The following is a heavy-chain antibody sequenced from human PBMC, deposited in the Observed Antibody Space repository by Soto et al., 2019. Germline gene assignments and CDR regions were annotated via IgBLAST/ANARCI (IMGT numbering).Heavy chain of an antibody. Sequence: QVQLVESGGGVVRPGRSLRLSCAASGFTFSSYAMHWVGQALGMGLEWVAVISYDGSNKYYADSVKGRFTISRDNSKNTLYLQMNSLRAEDTAVSYCASCNDPYYYYYGMDVWGQGTTVTVSS. CDR2: ISYDGSNK. CDR1: GFTFSSYA. J-gene: IGHJ6*02. D-gene: IGHD1-1*01. V-gene: IGHV3-30-3*01. CDR3: ASCNDPYYYYYGMDV.